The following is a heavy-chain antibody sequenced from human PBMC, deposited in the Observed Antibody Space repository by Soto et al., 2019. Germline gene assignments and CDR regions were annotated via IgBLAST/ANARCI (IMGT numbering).Heavy chain of an antibody. CDR2: IYSSGST. CDR1: GFTVSSNY. CDR3: ARDRSDYDFWSGSSQDYYYYYMDV. D-gene: IGHD3-3*01. J-gene: IGHJ6*03. V-gene: IGHV3-66*01. Sequence: GGSLRLSCAASGFTVSSNYMSWVRQAPGKGLEWVSVIYSSGSTYYADSVKGGFTISRDNSKNTLYLQMNSLRAEDTAVYYCARDRSDYDFWSGSSQDYYYYYMDVWGKGTTVTVSS.